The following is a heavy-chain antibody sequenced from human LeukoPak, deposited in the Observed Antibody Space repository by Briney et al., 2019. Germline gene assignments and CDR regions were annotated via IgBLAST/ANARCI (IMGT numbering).Heavy chain of an antibody. J-gene: IGHJ4*02. V-gene: IGHV3-21*01. D-gene: IGHD5-18*01. CDR2: IGSSSSYI. CDR1: GFTFSSYS. CDR3: ARDLDTAMGLDY. Sequence: GGSLRLSCAASGFTFSSYSMNWVRQAPGKGLEWVSSIGSSSSYIYYADSVKGRFTISRDNAKNSLYLQMNSLRAEDTAVYYCARDLDTAMGLDYWGQGTLVTVSS.